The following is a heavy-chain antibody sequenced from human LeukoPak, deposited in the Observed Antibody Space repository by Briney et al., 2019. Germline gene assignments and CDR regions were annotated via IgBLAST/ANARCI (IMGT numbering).Heavy chain of an antibody. V-gene: IGHV4-31*03. D-gene: IGHD6-19*01. J-gene: IGHJ4*02. CDR3: ARDSIAVAGTVDYFDY. Sequence: SETLSLTCTVSGGSISSGGYYWSWIRQHPGKGLEWIGYIYYSGSTYYNPSLKSRVTMSVDTSKNQFSLKLSSVTAADTAVYYCARDSIAVAGTVDYFDYWGQGTLVTVSS. CDR1: GGSISSGGYY. CDR2: IYYSGST.